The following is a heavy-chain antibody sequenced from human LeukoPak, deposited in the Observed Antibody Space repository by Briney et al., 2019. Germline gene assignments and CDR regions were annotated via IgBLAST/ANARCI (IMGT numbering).Heavy chain of an antibody. Sequence: ASVKVSCKASGYMFTGYYIHWVRQAPGQGLEWMGWINPKSGGTNEAQKFHDRVTMTRDTSIRTAYMEVSRLRSDDTAVYYCARSPDILTGENFDYWGQGTLVTVSS. CDR3: ARSPDILTGENFDY. D-gene: IGHD3-9*01. V-gene: IGHV1-2*02. CDR1: GYMFTGYY. J-gene: IGHJ4*02. CDR2: INPKSGGT.